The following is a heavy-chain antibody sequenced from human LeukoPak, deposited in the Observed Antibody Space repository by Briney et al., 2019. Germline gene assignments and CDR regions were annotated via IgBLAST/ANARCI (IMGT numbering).Heavy chain of an antibody. CDR3: ARGARTHDY. Sequence: XXXXMSWVRQAPGKGLEWVANIKQDGSEKYYVDSVKGRFTISRDNAKNSLYLQMNSLRAEDTAVYYCARGARTHDYWGQGTLVTVSS. V-gene: IGHV3-7*01. D-gene: IGHD6-6*01. CDR1: XXXX. J-gene: IGHJ4*02. CDR2: IKQDGSEK.